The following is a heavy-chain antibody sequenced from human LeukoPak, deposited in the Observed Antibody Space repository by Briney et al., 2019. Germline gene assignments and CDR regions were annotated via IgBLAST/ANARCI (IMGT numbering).Heavy chain of an antibody. V-gene: IGHV1-2*02. Sequence: ASVKVSCKASGYTFTGYYMHWVRQAPGQGLEWMGWINPNSGGTNCAQKFQGRVTMTRDTSISTAYMELSRLRSDDTAVYYCAREPPPFRGEGWFDPWGQGTLVTVSS. J-gene: IGHJ5*02. CDR2: INPNSGGT. D-gene: IGHD3-10*01. CDR3: AREPPPFRGEGWFDP. CDR1: GYTFTGYY.